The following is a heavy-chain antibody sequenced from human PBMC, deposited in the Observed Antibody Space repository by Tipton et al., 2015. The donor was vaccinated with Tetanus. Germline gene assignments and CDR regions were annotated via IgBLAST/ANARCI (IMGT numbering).Heavy chain of an antibody. CDR2: IYYSGST. CDR3: AREGSLGMRYFDY. V-gene: IGHV4-59*12. CDR1: GGSMSSYY. Sequence: TLSLTCTVSGGSMSSYYWNWIRQPPGKGLEWIGYIYYSGSTNYNPSLKSRVTISVDKSKNQFSLKLSSVTAADTAVYYCAREGSLGMRYFDYWGQGTLVTVSS. D-gene: IGHD7-27*01. J-gene: IGHJ4*02.